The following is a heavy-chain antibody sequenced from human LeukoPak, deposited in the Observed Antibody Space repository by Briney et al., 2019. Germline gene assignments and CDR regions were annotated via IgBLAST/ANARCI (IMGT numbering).Heavy chain of an antibody. CDR3: ARHGYYYGSGTNFDY. V-gene: IGHV4-34*01. Sequence: SETLSLTCAVYGGSFSGYYWSWIRQPPGKGLEWIGEINHSGSTNYNPSLKSRVTISIDTSKNQFSLKLSSGTAADTAVYYCARHGYYYGSGTNFDYWGQGTLVTVSS. CDR2: INHSGST. D-gene: IGHD3-10*01. CDR1: GGSFSGYY. J-gene: IGHJ4*02.